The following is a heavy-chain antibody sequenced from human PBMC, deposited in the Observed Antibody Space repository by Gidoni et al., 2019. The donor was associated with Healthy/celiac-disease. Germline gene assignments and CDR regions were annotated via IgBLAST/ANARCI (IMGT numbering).Heavy chain of an antibody. CDR2: IYYSGST. D-gene: IGHD2-21*02. CDR3: ARVGYCGGDCYLYDY. CDR1: GGSFSSGSYY. V-gene: IGHV4-61*01. J-gene: IGHJ4*02. Sequence: QVQLQESGPGLVKPSETLSLTCTFSGGSFSSGSYYWSWIRQPPGKGLEWIGYIYYSGSTNYNPALKSRVTIPVDTSKNQFSLKLSSVTAADTAVYYCARVGYCGGDCYLYDYWGQGTLVTVSS.